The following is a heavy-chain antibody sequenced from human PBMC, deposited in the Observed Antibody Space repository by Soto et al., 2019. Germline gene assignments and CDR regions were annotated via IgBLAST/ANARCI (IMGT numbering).Heavy chain of an antibody. Sequence: EVQLVESGGGLVKPGGSLRLSCAASGFTFSSYSMNWVRQAPGKGLEWVSSISSSSSYIYYADSVKGRFTISRDNAKNSLYLQMNSLRAEDTAVYYCASYCSSTSCYRYYYYGMDVWGQGTTVTVSS. CDR2: ISSSSSYI. CDR3: ASYCSSTSCYRYYYYGMDV. J-gene: IGHJ6*02. CDR1: GFTFSSYS. D-gene: IGHD2-2*02. V-gene: IGHV3-21*01.